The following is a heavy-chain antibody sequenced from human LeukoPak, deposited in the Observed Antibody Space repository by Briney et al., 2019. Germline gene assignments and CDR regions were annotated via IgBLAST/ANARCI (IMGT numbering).Heavy chain of an antibody. D-gene: IGHD7-27*01. CDR2: ISSNSDNT. CDR1: GYTFTSYG. Sequence: ASVNVSCKATGYTFTSYGISWVRQAPGQGLEWMGWISSNSDNTNYAQKLQDRVTMTTDTSTSTAYMELRSLRSDDTALYFCARDWGSIKVIADYWGQGTLVTVSS. CDR3: ARDWGSIKVIADY. J-gene: IGHJ4*02. V-gene: IGHV1-18*01.